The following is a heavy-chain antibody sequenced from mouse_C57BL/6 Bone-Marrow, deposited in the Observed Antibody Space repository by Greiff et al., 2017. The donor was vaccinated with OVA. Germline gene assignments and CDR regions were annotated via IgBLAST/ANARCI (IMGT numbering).Heavy chain of an antibody. D-gene: IGHD4-1*01. Sequence: VQLQQSGPELVKPGASVKISCKASGYAFSSSWMNCVKQRPGKGLEWIGRIYPGDGDTNYNGKFKGKATLTADKSSSTAYMQLSSLTSEDSAVYFCARKRTGTWAWFAYWGQGTLVTVSA. CDR1: GYAFSSSW. CDR3: ARKRTGTWAWFAY. J-gene: IGHJ3*01. CDR2: IYPGDGDT. V-gene: IGHV1-82*01.